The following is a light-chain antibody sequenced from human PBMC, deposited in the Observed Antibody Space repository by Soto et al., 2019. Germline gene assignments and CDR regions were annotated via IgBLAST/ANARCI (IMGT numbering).Light chain of an antibody. Sequence: IERTQSPSSLSPSVGDRVTIACRASQTISSHLHWYKCKPGKAPKLLSYVASTLQSGVSSRFSGSGSGTDFTLTIGSLQPEDFATYYCQQSYSFPITFGQGTRLEIK. CDR2: VAS. CDR1: QTISSH. CDR3: QQSYSFPIT. V-gene: IGKV1-39*01. J-gene: IGKJ5*01.